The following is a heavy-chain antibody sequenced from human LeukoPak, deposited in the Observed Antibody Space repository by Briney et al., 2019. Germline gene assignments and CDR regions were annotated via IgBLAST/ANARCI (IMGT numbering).Heavy chain of an antibody. CDR2: TYYRSKWYN. CDR3: AREDSIAARASGAFDI. J-gene: IGHJ3*02. CDR1: GDSVSSNSAA. D-gene: IGHD6-6*01. V-gene: IGHV6-1*01. Sequence: SQTLSLTCAISGDSVSSNSAAWNWISQSPSRGLEWLGRTYYRSKWYNDYAVSVKSRITINPDTSKNQFSPQLNSVTPEDTAVYYCAREDSIAARASGAFDIWGQGTMVTVSS.